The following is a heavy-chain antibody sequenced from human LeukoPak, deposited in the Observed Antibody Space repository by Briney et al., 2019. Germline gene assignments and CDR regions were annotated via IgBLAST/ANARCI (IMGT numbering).Heavy chain of an antibody. D-gene: IGHD6-13*01. J-gene: IGHJ6*02. CDR2: ISGSGGST. CDR1: GFTFSSYA. CDR3: AKDDIAAAGHYYYGMDV. V-gene: IGHV3-23*01. Sequence: GGSLRLSCAASGFTFSSYAMSWVRQAPGKGLEWVSAISGSGGSTYYADSVKGRFTISRDNSKNTLYLQMNSLRAEDTAVYYCAKDDIAAAGHYYYGMDVWGQGTTVTVSS.